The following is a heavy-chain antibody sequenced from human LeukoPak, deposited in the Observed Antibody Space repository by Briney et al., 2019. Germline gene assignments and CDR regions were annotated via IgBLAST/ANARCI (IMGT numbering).Heavy chain of an antibody. V-gene: IGHV1-3*01. CDR3: ARDIPLSIVGATGAFDI. Sequence: ASVKVSCKASGYTFTSYAMHWVRQAPGQRLEWMGWINAGNGNTKYSRKFQGRVTITRDTSASTAYMELSSLRSEDTAVYYCARDIPLSIVGATGAFDIWGQGTMVTVSS. D-gene: IGHD1-26*01. J-gene: IGHJ3*02. CDR2: INAGNGNT. CDR1: GYTFTSYA.